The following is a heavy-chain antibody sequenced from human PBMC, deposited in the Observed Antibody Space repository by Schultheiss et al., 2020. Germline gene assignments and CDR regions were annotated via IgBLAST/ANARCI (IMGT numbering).Heavy chain of an antibody. CDR1: GGSISSYY. D-gene: IGHD3-22*01. Sequence: SETLSLTCTVSGGSISSYYWSWIRQPPGKGLEWIGSIYYSGSTYYNPSLKSRVTISIDTSKNQFSLKLSSVTAADTAVFYCAREGYDSSGYYRPFDSWGQGTRVTVSS. J-gene: IGHJ4*02. CDR2: IYYSGST. CDR3: AREGYDSSGYYRPFDS. V-gene: IGHV4-59*01.